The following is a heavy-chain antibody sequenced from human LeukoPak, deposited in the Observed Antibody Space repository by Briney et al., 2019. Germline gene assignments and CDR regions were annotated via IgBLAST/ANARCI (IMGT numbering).Heavy chain of an antibody. V-gene: IGHV3-74*03. CDR1: GFTFSDYW. D-gene: IGHD4-17*01. J-gene: IGHJ4*02. Sequence: PGGSLRLSCAASGFTFSDYWMDWVRQAPGKGLVWVSSIKSDGSSIMYADSVRGQFTISRDNAKNTLYLQMNSLRAEDTAVYYCAKDGFDYGDPTGFDYWGQGTLVTVSS. CDR3: AKDGFDYGDPTGFDY. CDR2: IKSDGSSI.